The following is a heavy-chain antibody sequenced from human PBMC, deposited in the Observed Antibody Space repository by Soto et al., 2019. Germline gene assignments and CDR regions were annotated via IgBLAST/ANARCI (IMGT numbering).Heavy chain of an antibody. CDR3: ERGGLYAYCQG. J-gene: IGHJ4*02. V-gene: IGHV4-61*03. CDR1: VGSVSSDSYY. D-gene: IGHD2-8*02. CDR2: IYHSGST. Sequence: SSETLSLTCTVSVGSVSSDSYYWIWIRQPPGKGLEWIAYIYHSGSTNYKPSLKSRVNITVGTSKKHFYLKLSSVTAADTAVYYCERGGLYAYCQGWGQGNRVTVSS.